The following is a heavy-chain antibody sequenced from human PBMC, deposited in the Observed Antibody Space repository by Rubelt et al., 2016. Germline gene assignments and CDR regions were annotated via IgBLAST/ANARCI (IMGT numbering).Heavy chain of an antibody. J-gene: IGHJ5*02. CDR3: ARGASSKRIFGILETWCDP. V-gene: IGHV4-34*01. D-gene: IGHD3-3*01. CDR2: INHSGST. CDR1: GGSFSGYY. Sequence: QVQLQQWGAGLLKPSETLSLTCAVYGGSFSGYYWSWIRQPPGKGLEWIGEINHSGSTNYNPSLKSRVTISVDTSKNQFSLKLSSVTAADTAVYYGARGASSKRIFGILETWCDPWGQGTLVTVSS.